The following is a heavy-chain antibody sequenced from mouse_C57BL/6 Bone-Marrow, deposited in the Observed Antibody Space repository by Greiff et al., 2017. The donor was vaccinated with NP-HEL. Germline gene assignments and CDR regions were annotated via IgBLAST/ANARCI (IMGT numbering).Heavy chain of an antibody. CDR2: ISYDGSN. Sequence: VQLQQSGPGLVKPSQSLSLTCSVTGYSITSGYYWNWIRQFPGNKLEWMGYISYDGSNNYNPSLKNRISITRDTSKNQFFLKLNSVTTEDTATYYCARDSWFYAMDYWGQGTSVTVSS. V-gene: IGHV3-6*01. CDR1: GYSITSGYY. J-gene: IGHJ4*01. CDR3: ARDSWFYAMDY. D-gene: IGHD1-1*01.